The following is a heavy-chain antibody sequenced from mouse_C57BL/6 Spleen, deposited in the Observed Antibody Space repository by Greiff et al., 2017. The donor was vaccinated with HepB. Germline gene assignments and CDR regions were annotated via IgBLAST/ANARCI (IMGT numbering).Heavy chain of an antibody. CDR2: IHPNSGST. Sequence: QVQLQQPGAELVKPGASVKLSCKASGYTFTSYWMHWVKQRPGQGLEWIGMIHPNSGSTNYNEKFKSKATLTVDKSSSTAYMQISSLTSEDSAVYYCAISGDYDAGDYWGQGTTLTVSS. J-gene: IGHJ2*01. CDR1: GYTFTSYW. D-gene: IGHD2-4*01. V-gene: IGHV1-64*01. CDR3: AISGDYDAGDY.